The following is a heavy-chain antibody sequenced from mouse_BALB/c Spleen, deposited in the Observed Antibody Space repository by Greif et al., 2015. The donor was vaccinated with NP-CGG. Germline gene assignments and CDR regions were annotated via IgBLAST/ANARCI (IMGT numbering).Heavy chain of an antibody. J-gene: IGHJ1*01. V-gene: IGHV1-63*02. D-gene: IGHD2-1*01. CDR2: IYPGGGYT. CDR3: ARGGGKGDWYFDV. CDR1: GYTFTNYW. Sequence: VQLQQSGAELVRPGTSVKISCKASGYTFTNYWLGWVKQRPGHGLEWIGDIYPGGGYTNYNEKFKGKATLTADTSSSTAYMQLSSLTSEDSAVYFCARGGGKGDWYFDVWGAGTTVTVSS.